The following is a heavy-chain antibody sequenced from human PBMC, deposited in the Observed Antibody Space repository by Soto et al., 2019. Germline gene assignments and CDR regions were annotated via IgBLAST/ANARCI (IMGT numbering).Heavy chain of an antibody. Sequence: QVQLVESGGGLVKPGGSLRLSCAASGFTFSDYYMSWIRQAPGKGLEWVSHISSSGSIIYYADSVRGRFTISRDNAKNSLYLKMDSLTAEDTAVYYCARDHWNGYSLDYWGQGTLVTVSS. V-gene: IGHV3-11*01. CDR1: GFTFSDYY. CDR3: ARDHWNGYSLDY. J-gene: IGHJ4*02. D-gene: IGHD3-3*01. CDR2: ISSSGSII.